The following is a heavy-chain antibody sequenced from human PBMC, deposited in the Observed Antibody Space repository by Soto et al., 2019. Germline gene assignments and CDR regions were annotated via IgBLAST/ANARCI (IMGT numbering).Heavy chain of an antibody. CDR3: ARGGDAVVVVAAIHAFDI. Sequence: SETLSLTCTVSGGSISSSSYYWGWIRQPPGKGLEWIGSIYYSGSTYYNPSLKSRVTISIDTSKNQFSLKLSSVTAADTAVYYCARGGDAVVVVAAIHAFDIWGQGTMVTVSS. CDR1: GGSISSSSYY. CDR2: IYYSGST. V-gene: IGHV4-39*01. D-gene: IGHD2-15*01. J-gene: IGHJ3*02.